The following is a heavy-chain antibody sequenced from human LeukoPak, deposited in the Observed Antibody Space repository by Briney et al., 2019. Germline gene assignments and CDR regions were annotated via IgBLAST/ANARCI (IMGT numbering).Heavy chain of an antibody. J-gene: IGHJ4*02. CDR3: AKRLTSTRYSSGWYGEYDY. Sequence: PGGSPRLSCAASGFTFSSYAMSWVRQAPGKGLEWVSAISGSGGSTYYADSVKGRFTISRDNSKNTLYLQMNSLRAEDTAVYYCAKRLTSTRYSSGWYGEYDYWGQGTLVTVSS. D-gene: IGHD6-19*01. CDR1: GFTFSSYA. V-gene: IGHV3-23*01. CDR2: ISGSGGST.